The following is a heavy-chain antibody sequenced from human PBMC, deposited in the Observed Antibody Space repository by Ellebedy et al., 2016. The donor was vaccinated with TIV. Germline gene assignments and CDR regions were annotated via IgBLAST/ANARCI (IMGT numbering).Heavy chain of an antibody. Sequence: SVKVSXXASGGTFSSYAISWVRQAPGQELEWMGGIIPIFGTANYAQKFQGRVTITADESTSTAYMELSSLRSEDTAVYYCARVPLQWAGDYYYGMDVWGQGTTVTVSS. J-gene: IGHJ6*02. CDR3: ARVPLQWAGDYYYGMDV. CDR1: GGTFSSYA. D-gene: IGHD4-11*01. CDR2: IIPIFGTA. V-gene: IGHV1-69*13.